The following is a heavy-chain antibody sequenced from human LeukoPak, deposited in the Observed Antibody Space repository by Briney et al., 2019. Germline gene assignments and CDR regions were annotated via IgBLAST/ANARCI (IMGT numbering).Heavy chain of an antibody. D-gene: IGHD2-2*01. Sequence: GGSLRLSCVASGFTFHNYYMSWVRQAPGKGLEWVANINQDGSVRYYVDSVKGRFTISRDNAKNSLYLQMNSLRVDDTAVYYCASGNNAWSLGGQGTLVTVSS. V-gene: IGHV3-7*03. J-gene: IGHJ4*02. CDR1: GFTFHNYY. CDR2: INQDGSVR. CDR3: ASGNNAWSL.